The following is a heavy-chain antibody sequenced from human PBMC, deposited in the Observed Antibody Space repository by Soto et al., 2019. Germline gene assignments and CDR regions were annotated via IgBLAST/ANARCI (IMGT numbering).Heavy chain of an antibody. J-gene: IGHJ4*02. CDR3: ARLPGLENNPPFDS. CDR2: LYYTGYT. CDR1: GDSMTGHY. Sequence: QVQLQESGPGLVKPSETLSLTCIVSGDSMTGHYWSWVRQSPEKGLECSGWLYYTGYTMYNPSFKSRATMSVDTSKNQLSLNLGSVTAAVTAVYYCARLPGLENNPPFDSWGQGALVVVSS. V-gene: IGHV4-59*08. D-gene: IGHD3-3*01.